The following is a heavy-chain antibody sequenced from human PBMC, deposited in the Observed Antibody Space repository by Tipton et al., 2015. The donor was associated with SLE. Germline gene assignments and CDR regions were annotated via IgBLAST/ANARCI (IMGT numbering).Heavy chain of an antibody. V-gene: IGHV3-53*01. CDR1: GFTVSSNY. Sequence: SLRLSCAASGFTVSSNYMSWVHQAPGKGLEWVSVIYSGGSTYYADSVKGRFTISRDNSKNTLYLQMNSLRAEDTAVYYCARDTYSYGCDYWGQGTLVTVSS. CDR3: ARDTYSYGCDY. CDR2: IYSGGST. J-gene: IGHJ4*02. D-gene: IGHD5-18*01.